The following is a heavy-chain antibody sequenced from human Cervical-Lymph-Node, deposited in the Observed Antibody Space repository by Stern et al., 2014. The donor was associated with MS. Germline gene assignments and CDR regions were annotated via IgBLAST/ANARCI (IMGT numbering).Heavy chain of an antibody. Sequence: QLQLQESGPGLLRPSETLSLTCTVSGASITSYYWSWIRQPPGKGLEWIGYIYYSGTTNYNASLKGRVAISIYPSKTQFSLRLSSVTAADTAVYYCARATDLWGQGTLVTVSS. CDR3: ARATDL. V-gene: IGHV4-59*01. CDR2: IYYSGTT. J-gene: IGHJ5*02. CDR1: GASITSYY.